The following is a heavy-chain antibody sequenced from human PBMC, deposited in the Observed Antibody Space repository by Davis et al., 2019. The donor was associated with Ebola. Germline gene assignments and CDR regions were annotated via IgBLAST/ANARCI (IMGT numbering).Heavy chain of an antibody. CDR3: ARSQYSGSSMD. CDR2: IKEDGGEK. Sequence: GGSLRLSCAASGLIFNNYWMSWIRQAPGKGPEWVAIIKEDGGEKYYVDSVKGRFTISRDNAKSTLYLQMNSLRAEDTALYYCARSQYSGSSMDWGRGTLVSVSS. V-gene: IGHV3-7*01. J-gene: IGHJ4*02. CDR1: GLIFNNYW. D-gene: IGHD1-26*01.